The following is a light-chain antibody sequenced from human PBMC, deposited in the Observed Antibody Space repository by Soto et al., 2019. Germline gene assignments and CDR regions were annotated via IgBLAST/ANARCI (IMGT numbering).Light chain of an antibody. CDR3: AAWNYSLNGVV. CDR1: SSDIGSNN. V-gene: IGLV1-44*01. Sequence: QSVLTQPPSASGSPGQRVTISCSGSSSDIGSNNVNWYQQLPGTAPKLIIYSNNQRPSGVSDRFSGSKSGTSASLAISGLQAEDEADYYCAAWNYSLNGVVFGGGTKVTVL. J-gene: IGLJ2*01. CDR2: SNN.